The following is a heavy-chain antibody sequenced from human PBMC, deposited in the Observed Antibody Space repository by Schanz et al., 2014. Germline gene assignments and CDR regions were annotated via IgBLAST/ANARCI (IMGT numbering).Heavy chain of an antibody. V-gene: IGHV3-33*08. Sequence: VQLVESGGGLVQPGGSLRLSCGGSGFTFSKYWMSWVRQAPGKGLEWVAVIWYDENNKYYADSVKGRFTMSRDNSKNTLYLQMNSLRAEDTAVYYCARANYRRKINFDYWGRGTLVTVSS. CDR1: GFTFSKYW. J-gene: IGHJ4*02. D-gene: IGHD3-10*01. CDR2: IWYDENNK. CDR3: ARANYRRKINFDY.